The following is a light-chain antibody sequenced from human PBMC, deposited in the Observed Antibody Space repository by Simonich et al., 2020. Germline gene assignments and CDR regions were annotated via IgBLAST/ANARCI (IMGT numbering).Light chain of an antibody. CDR1: SSDVGGYNY. CDR3: SSYTSSSTVV. J-gene: IGLJ2*01. CDR2: DFS. V-gene: IGLV2-14*03. Sequence: QSALTQPASVSGPPGQSITISCPGTSSDVGGYNYVSWSQQHPGKAPKLMIYDFSSRPSGVSKRFSGSKSGNTASLTISGLQAEDEAEYYCSSYTSSSTVVFGGGTKLTVL.